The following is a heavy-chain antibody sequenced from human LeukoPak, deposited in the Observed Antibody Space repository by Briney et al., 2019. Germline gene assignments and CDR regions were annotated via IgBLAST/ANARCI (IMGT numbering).Heavy chain of an antibody. CDR2: ILRDGIT. J-gene: IGHJ4*02. V-gene: IGHV3-53*04. D-gene: IGHD1-1*01. CDR3: ARGLATTGEDY. Sequence: GGSLTLSCAASGFSVKDYYMTGVPEAPRKGLEWVSDILRDGITHHADSMKYRFTISRHFSTNPLNLHMTNLRPDDTAVYYCARGLATTGEDYWGQGTLVIVSS. CDR1: GFSVKDYY.